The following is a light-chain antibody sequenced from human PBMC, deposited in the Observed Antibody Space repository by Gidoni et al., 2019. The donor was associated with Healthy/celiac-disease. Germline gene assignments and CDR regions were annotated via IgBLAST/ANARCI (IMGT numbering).Light chain of an antibody. V-gene: IGKV4-1*01. J-gene: IGKJ4*01. CDR3: QQYYSTPT. CDR2: WAS. CDR1: QSVLYNSNHKDY. Sequence: DIVMTQSPDTLAVSLGERATINCKSSQSVLYNSNHKDYLAWYQQKPGQPPKLLIYWASTRESGVPDRFSGSGSGTDFTLTISSLQAEDVAVYYCQQYYSTPTFXGXTKVEIK.